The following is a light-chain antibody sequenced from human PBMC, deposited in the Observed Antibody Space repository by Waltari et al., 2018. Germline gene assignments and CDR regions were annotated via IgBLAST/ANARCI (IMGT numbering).Light chain of an antibody. J-gene: IGLJ3*02. CDR2: DVS. V-gene: IGLV2-14*03. Sequence: QSALTQPASVSGSPGQSITVSCTGISNDVGIHNFVFWYQHHPGKAPKVVIYDVSYRPSGVSDRFSGSKSGNTASLTISGLQAEDEADYYCSSYTSNNAVFGGGTKLTVL. CDR3: SSYTSNNAV. CDR1: SNDVGIHNF.